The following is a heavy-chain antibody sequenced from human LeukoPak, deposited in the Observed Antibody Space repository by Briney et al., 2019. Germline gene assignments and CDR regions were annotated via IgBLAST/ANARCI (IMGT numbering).Heavy chain of an antibody. V-gene: IGHV4-39*07. CDR2: IYYSGST. CDR1: GGSISSSSYY. D-gene: IGHD4-17*01. Sequence: SETLSLTCTVSGGSISSSSYYWGWIRQPPGKGLEWIGSIYYSGSTYYNPSLKSRVTISVDTSKNQFSLKLSSVTAADTAVYYCARAFPEVTTVWFDPWGQGTLVTVSS. CDR3: ARAFPEVTTVWFDP. J-gene: IGHJ5*02.